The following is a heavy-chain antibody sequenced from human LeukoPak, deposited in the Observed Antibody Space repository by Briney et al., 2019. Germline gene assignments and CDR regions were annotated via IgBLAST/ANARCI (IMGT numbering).Heavy chain of an antibody. CDR3: SLSSGSYLDY. D-gene: IGHD3-10*01. Sequence: SETLSLTCTVSGDSISSSSYYWGWIRQPPGKGLEWIGSIYYSGSTYYNPSLKSRVTISVDTSKNQFSLKLSSVTAADTAVYYCSLSSGSYLDYWGQGTLVTVSS. CDR2: IYYSGST. V-gene: IGHV4-39*01. J-gene: IGHJ4*02. CDR1: GDSISSSSYY.